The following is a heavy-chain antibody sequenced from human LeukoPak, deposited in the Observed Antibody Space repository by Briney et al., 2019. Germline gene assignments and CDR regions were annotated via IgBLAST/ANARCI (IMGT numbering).Heavy chain of an antibody. D-gene: IGHD3-10*01. CDR3: ARGVRVRGVNIIFRRGTESFDY. CDR2: MNPNSGNT. CDR1: GYTFTSYD. Sequence: ASVKVSCKASGYTFTSYDINWVRQATGQGLEWMGWMNPNSGNTGYAQKFQGRVTMTRNTSISTAYMELSSLRSEDTAVYYCARGVRVRGVNIIFRRGTESFDYWGQGTLVTVSS. J-gene: IGHJ4*02. V-gene: IGHV1-8*01.